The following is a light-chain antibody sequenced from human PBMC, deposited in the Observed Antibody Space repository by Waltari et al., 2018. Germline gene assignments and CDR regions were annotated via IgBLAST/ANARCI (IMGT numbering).Light chain of an antibody. J-gene: IGKJ5*01. CDR3: QYYDNLARVT. Sequence: DIQMTQSPSSLSASVGDRVTITCQASQDINNYLNWYQHRPGKAPRLLIYITSNLETGVPSRFSGSGSGTHFTFTISSLQPEDIGTYYCQYYDNLARVTFGQGTRLEI. CDR2: ITS. V-gene: IGKV1-33*01. CDR1: QDINNY.